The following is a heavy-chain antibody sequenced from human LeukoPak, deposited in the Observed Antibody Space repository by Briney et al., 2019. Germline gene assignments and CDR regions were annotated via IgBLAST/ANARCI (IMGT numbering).Heavy chain of an antibody. CDR2: IYSGGST. D-gene: IGHD3-3*02. CDR1: GFTVSSNY. Sequence: GGSLRLSCAASGFTVSSNYMSWVRQAPGKGLEWVSVIYSGGSTYYADTVKGRFTISRDNSKNTLYLQMNSLRAEDTAVYYCARGWLHFWSERSGYFDYWGQGTLVTVSS. V-gene: IGHV3-53*01. CDR3: ARGWLHFWSERSGYFDY. J-gene: IGHJ4*02.